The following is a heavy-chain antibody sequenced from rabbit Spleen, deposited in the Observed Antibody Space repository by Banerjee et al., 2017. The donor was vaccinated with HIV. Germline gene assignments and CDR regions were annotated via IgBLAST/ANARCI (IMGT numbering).Heavy chain of an antibody. CDR1: GFSFSSGY. V-gene: IGHV1S45*01. Sequence: QQQLEESGGGLVKPEGSLTLTCTASGFSFSSGYMCWVRQAPGKGLEWIGCIYGGSDDITYYAKWAKGRFTISKTSSTTVTLQMTSLTAADTATYFCARGRTYDTVVFDAYLWGPGTLVTVS. J-gene: IGHJ4*01. CDR2: IYGGSDDIT. CDR3: ARGRTYDTVVFDAYL. D-gene: IGHD6-1*01.